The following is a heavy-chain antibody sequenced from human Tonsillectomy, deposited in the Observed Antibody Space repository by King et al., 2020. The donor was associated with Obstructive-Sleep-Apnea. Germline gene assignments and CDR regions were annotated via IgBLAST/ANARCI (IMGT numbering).Heavy chain of an antibody. V-gene: IGHV4-30-4*01. Sequence: QLQESGPGLVKPSQTLSLTCNVSGDSITSGDYYWNWIRQPPGKGLEWIGYIYYSGNSYYNPSLKSRLTMSVDTSKNQFSLKLSSVTAADTAVYYCSRERRGWGDIVDYWGPGTLVTVAS. CDR1: GDSITSGDYY. D-gene: IGHD6-19*01. CDR3: SRERRGWGDIVDY. J-gene: IGHJ4*02. CDR2: IYYSGNS.